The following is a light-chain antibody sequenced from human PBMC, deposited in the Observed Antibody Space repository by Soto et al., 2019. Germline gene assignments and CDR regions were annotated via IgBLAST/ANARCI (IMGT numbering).Light chain of an antibody. CDR3: CSYAGSYSWV. V-gene: IGLV2-11*01. CDR1: SSDVGGYNY. J-gene: IGLJ3*02. CDR2: DIT. Sequence: QSALTQPRSVSGSPGQSVTISCTGTSSDVGGYNYVSWYQQHPGIAPQLIIYDITKRPSGVPDRFSGSQSGNTASLTISGLQAEDEADYYCCSYAGSYSWVFGGGTKLTVL.